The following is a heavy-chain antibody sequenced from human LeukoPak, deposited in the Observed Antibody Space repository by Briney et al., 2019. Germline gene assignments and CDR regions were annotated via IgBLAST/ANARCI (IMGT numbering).Heavy chain of an antibody. V-gene: IGHV4-31*03. D-gene: IGHD5-18*01. J-gene: IGHJ3*02. CDR1: GGSISSGGYY. Sequence: SETLSLTCTVSGGSISSGGYYWSWIRQHPVKGLEWIGYIYYSGSTYYNPSLKSRVTISVDTSKNQFPLKLSSVTAADTAVYYCARDRGYSYGPDAFDIWGQGTMVTVSS. CDR2: IYYSGST. CDR3: ARDRGYSYGPDAFDI.